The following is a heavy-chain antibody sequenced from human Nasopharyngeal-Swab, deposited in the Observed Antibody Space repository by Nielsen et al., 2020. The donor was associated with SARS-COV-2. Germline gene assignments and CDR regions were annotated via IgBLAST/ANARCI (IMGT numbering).Heavy chain of an antibody. CDR1: GYTFTSYY. D-gene: IGHD3-22*01. V-gene: IGHV1-46*01. CDR2: INPSGGST. J-gene: IGHJ4*02. CDR3: ARDAAASYDSSGYAPDY. Sequence: ASVKVSCKASGYTFTSYYMHWVRQAPGQGLEWMGIINPSGGSTSYAQKFQGRVTMTTDTSTSTAYMELRSLRSDDTAVYYCARDAAASYDSSGYAPDYWGQGTLVTVSS.